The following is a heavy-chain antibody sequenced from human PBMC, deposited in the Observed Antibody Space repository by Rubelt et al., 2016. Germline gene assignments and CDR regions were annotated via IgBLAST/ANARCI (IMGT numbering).Heavy chain of an antibody. D-gene: IGHD4-11*01. V-gene: IGHV4-61*03. CDR3: ARDGPTESPC. CDR2: IYNSGST. Sequence: QVQLQESGPGLVKPSETLSLPCTVSGGSVSSTGYYWSWVRQPPGEGLEWIGYIYNSGSTDYNPSLQSRGTISGDTSKNHFSLKVSSVTAADTAVYYCARDGPTESPCWGQGTLVTVSS. J-gene: IGHJ4*02. CDR1: GGSVSSTGYY.